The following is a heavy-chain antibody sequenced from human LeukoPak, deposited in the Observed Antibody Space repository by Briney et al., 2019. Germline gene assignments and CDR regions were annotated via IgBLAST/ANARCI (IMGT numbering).Heavy chain of an antibody. V-gene: IGHV3-21*01. J-gene: IGHJ3*02. CDR1: GFTFSSYS. CDR2: ISSSSYI. CDR3: ARDVSAGEYSSLGDAFDI. D-gene: IGHD6-6*01. Sequence: GGSLRLSCAASGFTFSSYSMNWVRQAPGKGLEWVSSISSSSYIYYADSVKGRFTISRDNAKNLLYLQMNSLRAEDTAVYYCARDVSAGEYSSLGDAFDIWGQGTMVTVSS.